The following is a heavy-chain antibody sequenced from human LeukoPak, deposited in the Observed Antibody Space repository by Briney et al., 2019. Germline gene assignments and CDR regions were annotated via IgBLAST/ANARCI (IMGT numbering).Heavy chain of an antibody. J-gene: IGHJ6*02. V-gene: IGHV3-74*01. CDR2: INSDGSST. D-gene: IGHD3-9*01. Sequence: GGSLRLSCAASGFTFSSYWMHWVRQAPGKGLVWVSRINSDGSSTSYADSVKGRFTISRDNAKNTLYLQMNSLRAEDTAAYYCARGDYDILTGRPPAYYYYGMDVWGQGTTVTVSS. CDR1: GFTFSSYW. CDR3: ARGDYDILTGRPPAYYYYGMDV.